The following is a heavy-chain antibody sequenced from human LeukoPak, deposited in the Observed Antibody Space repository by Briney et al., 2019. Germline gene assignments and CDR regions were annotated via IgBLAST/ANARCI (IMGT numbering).Heavy chain of an antibody. J-gene: IGHJ4*02. CDR1: GRSISSYY. CDR3: ARVGENDYFDY. D-gene: IGHD3-3*01. CDR2: IYTSGSN. Sequence: PSETLSLTCTVSGRSISSYYWSWIRQPAGRGLEWIGRIYTSGSNNYNPSLKSRVTMSVDTSKNQVSLKLSSVAAADTAVYYCARVGENDYFDYWGQGTLVTVSS. V-gene: IGHV4-4*07.